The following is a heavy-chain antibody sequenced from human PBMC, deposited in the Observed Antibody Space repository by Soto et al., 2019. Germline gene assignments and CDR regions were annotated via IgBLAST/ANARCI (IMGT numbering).Heavy chain of an antibody. Sequence: GGSLRLSCAASGFTFSSYAMSWVRQAPGKGLEWVSAISGSGGSTYYADSVKGRFTISRDNSKNTLYLQMNSLRAEDTAVYYCAKVSYPYIWGSYRSYYFDYWGQGTLVTVSS. V-gene: IGHV3-23*01. J-gene: IGHJ4*02. CDR1: GFTFSSYA. CDR3: AKVSYPYIWGSYRSYYFDY. CDR2: ISGSGGST. D-gene: IGHD3-16*02.